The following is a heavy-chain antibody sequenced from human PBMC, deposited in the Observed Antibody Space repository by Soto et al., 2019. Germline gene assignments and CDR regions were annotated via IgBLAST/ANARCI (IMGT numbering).Heavy chain of an antibody. D-gene: IGHD3-10*01. CDR2: IYHSGST. Sequence: SETLSLTCAVSAGSISSGGYSWSWIRQPPGKGLEWIGYIYHSGSTYYNSSLKSRGTISLDRAKNQFSLKLSSLTAAATAAYHCARLTEPSEAWFARKYYGMDVWGQGTTVTVSS. V-gene: IGHV4-30-2*01. CDR3: ARLTEPSEAWFARKYYGMDV. J-gene: IGHJ6*02. CDR1: AGSISSGGYS.